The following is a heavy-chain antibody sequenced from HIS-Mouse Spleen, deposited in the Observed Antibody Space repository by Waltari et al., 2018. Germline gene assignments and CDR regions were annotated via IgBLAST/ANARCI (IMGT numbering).Heavy chain of an antibody. J-gene: IGHJ2*01. CDR1: GFTFDDYA. V-gene: IGHV3-9*01. CDR3: AKGMVREYWYFDL. Sequence: EVQLVESGGGLVQPGRSLRLSCAASGFTFDDYAMHWVRQAQGKGLEWVSGISWNSGSIGYADSVKGRFTISRDNAKNSLYLQMNSLRAEDTALYYCAKGMVREYWYFDLWGRGTLVTVSS. D-gene: IGHD3-10*01. CDR2: ISWNSGSI.